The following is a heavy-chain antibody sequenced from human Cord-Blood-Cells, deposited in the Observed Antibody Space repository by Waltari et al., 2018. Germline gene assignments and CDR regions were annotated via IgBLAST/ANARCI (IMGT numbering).Heavy chain of an antibody. CDR2: IYHSGRT. CDR3: ARVITMVQGVIITLDY. Sequence: QVQLQESGPGLVKPSETLSLTCAVSGYSISSGYYWGWIRQPPGKGLEWIGSIYHSGRTYYNPSLKSRVTISVDTSKNQFSLKLSSVTAADTAVYYCARVITMVQGVIITLDYWGQGTLVTVSS. CDR1: GYSISSGYY. V-gene: IGHV4-38-2*01. D-gene: IGHD3-10*01. J-gene: IGHJ4*02.